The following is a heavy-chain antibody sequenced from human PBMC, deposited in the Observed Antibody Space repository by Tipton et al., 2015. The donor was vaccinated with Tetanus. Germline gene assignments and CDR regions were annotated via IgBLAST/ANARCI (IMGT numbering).Heavy chain of an antibody. Sequence: SLRLSCTASGFTFSNHIMNWVRRAPGKGLEWVASISSTSIYMYYADSVKGRLTISRDNAKNSLYLQMNSLRAEDTAVYFCARVRFDGSGYYYGPIDSWGQGTLVTVSS. CDR2: ISSTSIYM. CDR1: GFTFSNHI. CDR3: ARVRFDGSGYYYGPIDS. J-gene: IGHJ4*02. V-gene: IGHV3-21*01. D-gene: IGHD3-22*01.